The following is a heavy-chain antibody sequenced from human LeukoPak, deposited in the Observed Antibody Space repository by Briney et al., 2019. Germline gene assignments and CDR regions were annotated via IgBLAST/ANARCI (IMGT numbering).Heavy chain of an antibody. D-gene: IGHD5-24*01. CDR1: GFTFSSYW. J-gene: IGHJ3*02. CDR3: AREAMATIPYCAFDI. Sequence: SGGSLRLSCAASGFTFSSYWMSWVRQAPGKGLEWVANIKQDGSEKYYVDSVKGRFTISRDNAKNSLYLQMNSLRAEDTAVYYCAREAMATIPYCAFDIWGQGTMVTVSS. V-gene: IGHV3-7*01. CDR2: IKQDGSEK.